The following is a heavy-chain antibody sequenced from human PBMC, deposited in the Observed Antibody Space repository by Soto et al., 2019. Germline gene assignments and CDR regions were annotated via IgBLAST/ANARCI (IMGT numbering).Heavy chain of an antibody. CDR2: IYPGDSDV. Sequence: GESLKISCQDSGYTFTTYWVGWVRQRPGKGLDWMGNIYPGDSDVKYSPSFQGQVTISVDKSISTAYLQWNSLKASDTAVYYCARQNYAGYGGYDSAFDTWGQGTLVTVS. CDR3: ARQNYAGYGGYDSAFDT. J-gene: IGHJ4*02. V-gene: IGHV5-51*01. CDR1: GYTFTTYW. D-gene: IGHD5-12*01.